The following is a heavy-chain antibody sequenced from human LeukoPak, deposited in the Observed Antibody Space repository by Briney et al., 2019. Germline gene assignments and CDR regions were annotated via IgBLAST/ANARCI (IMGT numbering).Heavy chain of an antibody. V-gene: IGHV3-30*18. CDR3: AKTTTGYSSGRYPGWPVDY. CDR2: ISYDGSKK. CDR1: GFTFSSYG. Sequence: PGGSLRLSCAASGFTFSSYGMHWVRQAPGKGLEWVAVISYDGSKKYYADSVKGRFTISRDNSKNTLYLQMNSLRAEDTAVYYCAKTTTGYSSGRYPGWPVDYWGQGTLVTVSS. J-gene: IGHJ4*02. D-gene: IGHD6-19*01.